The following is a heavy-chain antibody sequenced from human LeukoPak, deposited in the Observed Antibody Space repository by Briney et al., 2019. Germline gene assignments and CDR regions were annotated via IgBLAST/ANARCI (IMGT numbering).Heavy chain of an antibody. V-gene: IGHV3-30*18. CDR2: ISYDGSNK. J-gene: IGHJ4*02. CDR1: GFTFSSYG. CDR3: AKEGYCSSTSCYRSDNYLDY. D-gene: IGHD2-2*02. Sequence: GGSLRLSCAASGFTFSSYGMHWVRQAPGKGLEWVAVISYDGSNKYYADSVKGRFTISRDNSKNTLYLQMNSLRAEDTAVYYCAKEGYCSSTSCYRSDNYLDYWGQGTLVTVSS.